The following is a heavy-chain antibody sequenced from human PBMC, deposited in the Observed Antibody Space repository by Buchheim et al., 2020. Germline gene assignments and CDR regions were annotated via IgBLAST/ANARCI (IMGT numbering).Heavy chain of an antibody. CDR2: ISYDGSNK. J-gene: IGHJ4*02. D-gene: IGHD1-26*01. Sequence: QVQLVESGGGVVQPGRSLRLSCAASGFTFSSYGMHWVRQAPGKGLEWVAVISYDGSNKYYADSVKGRFTISRDNSKNTLYLQMNSLRAEDTAVYYCAKAGSGSYYDLGFDYWGQGTL. CDR3: AKAGSGSYYDLGFDY. V-gene: IGHV3-30*18. CDR1: GFTFSSYG.